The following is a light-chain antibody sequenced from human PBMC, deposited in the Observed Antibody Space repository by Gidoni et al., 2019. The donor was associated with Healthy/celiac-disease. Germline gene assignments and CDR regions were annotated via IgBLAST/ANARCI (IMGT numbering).Light chain of an antibody. Sequence: SELTQDPAVSVALGQTVRITCQGDSLRSYYASWYQQKPGQAPVLVIYGKNNRPSGIPDRFSGSSSGNTASLTITGAQAEDEADYYCNSRDSSGNHLVFGGGTKLTVL. CDR2: GKN. J-gene: IGLJ3*02. CDR3: NSRDSSGNHLV. CDR1: SLRSYY. V-gene: IGLV3-19*01.